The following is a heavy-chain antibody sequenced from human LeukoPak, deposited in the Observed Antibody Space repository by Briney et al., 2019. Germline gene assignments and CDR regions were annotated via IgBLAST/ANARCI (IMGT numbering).Heavy chain of an antibody. CDR3: AKRGGYLVDP. V-gene: IGHV3-23*01. D-gene: IGHD3-16*01. Sequence: GGSLRLSCAVSGFTFGNYAMSWVRQAPGKGLEWVSAISGSGGNTYYADSVKGRFTISRDNSKNTLYLQMNSLRAEDTAVYYCAKRGGYLVDPWGQGTLVTVSS. CDR1: GFTFGNYA. J-gene: IGHJ5*02. CDR2: ISGSGGNT.